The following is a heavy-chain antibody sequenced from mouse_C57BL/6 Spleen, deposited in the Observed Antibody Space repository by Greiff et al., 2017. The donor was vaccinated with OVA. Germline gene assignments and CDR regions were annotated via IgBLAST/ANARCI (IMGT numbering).Heavy chain of an antibody. Sequence: VQLQQSGAELVRPGASVKLSCKASGYTFTDYYINWVKQRPGQGLEWIARIYPGSGNTYYNEKFKGKATLTAEKSSSTAYMQLSSLTSEDSAVYFCARDGSSYVGFAYWGQGTLVTVSA. CDR3: ARDGSSYVGFAY. CDR2: IYPGSGNT. D-gene: IGHD1-1*01. CDR1: GYTFTDYY. J-gene: IGHJ3*01. V-gene: IGHV1-76*01.